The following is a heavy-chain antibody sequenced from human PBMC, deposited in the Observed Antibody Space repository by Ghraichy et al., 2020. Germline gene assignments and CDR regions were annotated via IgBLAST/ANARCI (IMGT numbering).Heavy chain of an antibody. CDR3: VKGHGYSYGYGGLFDY. Sequence: GGSLRLSCSASGFTFSSYAMHWVRQAPGKGLEYVSAISSNGGSTYYADSVKGRFTISRDNSKNTLYLQMSSLRAEDTAVYYCVKGHGYSYGYGGLFDYWGQGTLVTVSS. D-gene: IGHD5-18*01. J-gene: IGHJ4*02. CDR1: GFTFSSYA. CDR2: ISSNGGST. V-gene: IGHV3-64D*09.